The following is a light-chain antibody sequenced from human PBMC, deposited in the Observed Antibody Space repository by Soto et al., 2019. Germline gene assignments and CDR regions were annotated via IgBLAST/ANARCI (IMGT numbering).Light chain of an antibody. CDR3: SSYTXXSTPL. CDR2: EVS. J-gene: IGLJ2*01. CDR1: SSDVGGYNY. Sequence: QSALTQPASVSGSPGQSITISCTGTSSDVGGYNYVSWYQQHPGKAPKLMIYEVSNRPSGVSNRFSGSKSGNTASLTISGLQAEDEADYYCSSYTXXSTPLFGGGTKLTVX. V-gene: IGLV2-14*01.